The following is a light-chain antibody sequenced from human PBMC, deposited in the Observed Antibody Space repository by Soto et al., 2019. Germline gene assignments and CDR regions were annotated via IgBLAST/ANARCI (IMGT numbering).Light chain of an antibody. V-gene: IGKV3-20*01. CDR2: RAS. Sequence: EMVLTQSPGTLSLSPGERATLSCRASQSVTSSYLAWFQQKPGQTHSLLIYRASIRATCIPARFSGSGSGTDFALTISSLEPEDVAVYYCQQYSSASFIFGQGTKLEIK. J-gene: IGKJ2*01. CDR1: QSVTSSY. CDR3: QQYSSASFI.